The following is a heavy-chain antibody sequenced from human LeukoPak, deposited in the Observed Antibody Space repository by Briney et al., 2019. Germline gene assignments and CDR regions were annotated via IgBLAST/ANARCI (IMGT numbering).Heavy chain of an antibody. CDR3: ARGVGSGYTDE. J-gene: IGHJ4*02. V-gene: IGHV4-39*07. D-gene: IGHD3-22*01. CDR1: GGSISTSNYY. Sequence: SETLSLTCTVSGGSISTSNYYWGWIRQPPGKGLEWIGNIFYSGSTYYSPSLKSRVTISLDTSRNHFSLKLTSVTAADTAVYYCARGVGSGYTDEWGQGTLVTVSS. CDR2: IFYSGST.